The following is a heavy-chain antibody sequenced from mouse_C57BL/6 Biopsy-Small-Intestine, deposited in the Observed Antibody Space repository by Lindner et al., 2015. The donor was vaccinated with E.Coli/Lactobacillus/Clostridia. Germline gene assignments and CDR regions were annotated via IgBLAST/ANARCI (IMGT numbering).Heavy chain of an antibody. V-gene: IGHV1-80*01. CDR3: VMEDWY. CDR1: GYAFSSYW. D-gene: IGHD4-1*01. Sequence: VQLQEVWGVSWWKPGASVKISCKASGYAFSSYWMNWVKQRPGKGLEWIGQIYPGDGDTNYNGKFKGKATLTADKSSSTAYMQLSSLTSEDSAVYFCVMEDWYWGQGTTLTVSS. CDR2: IYPGDGDT. J-gene: IGHJ2*01.